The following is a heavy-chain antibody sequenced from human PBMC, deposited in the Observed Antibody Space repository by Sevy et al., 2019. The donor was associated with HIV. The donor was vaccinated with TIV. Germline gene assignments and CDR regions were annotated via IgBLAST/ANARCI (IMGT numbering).Heavy chain of an antibody. CDR3: TRGRDPTSSLYDY. CDR2: TKQDGSAS. Sequence: GGSLRLSCAASGLTFSTSWMAWVRQAPGKGLDWVARTKQDGSASQYAASVRGRFSISRDNAKNSVYLQMNSLRAEDTAIYYSTRGRDPTSSLYDYWGQGTLVTVSS. D-gene: IGHD3-16*01. J-gene: IGHJ4*02. CDR1: GLTFSTSW. V-gene: IGHV3-7*01.